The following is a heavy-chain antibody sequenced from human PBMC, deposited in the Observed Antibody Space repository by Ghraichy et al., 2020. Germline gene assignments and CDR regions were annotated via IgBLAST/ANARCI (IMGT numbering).Heavy chain of an antibody. CDR1: GYTFTTYG. CDR3: ARDRIREEATGIFAGWFDP. D-gene: IGHD6-13*01. Sequence: ASVKVSCKASGYTFTTYGISWVRQAPGQGLEWMGWISPYNGNTNYAQKFQGRVTMTTDTSTSTAYMEVRSLRSDDTAVYYCARDRIREEATGIFAGWFDPWGQGTLVTVSS. J-gene: IGHJ5*02. CDR2: ISPYNGNT. V-gene: IGHV1-18*01.